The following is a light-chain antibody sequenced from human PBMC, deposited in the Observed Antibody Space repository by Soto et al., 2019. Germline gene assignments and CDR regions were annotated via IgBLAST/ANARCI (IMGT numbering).Light chain of an antibody. CDR1: QSVFSW. J-gene: IGKJ1*01. CDR3: QQYTSFSWS. CDR2: DAS. Sequence: DIQMTQSPSTLSASVGDRVTITCRASQSVFSWLAWYQQKPGQAPKLLIYDASTLEGGVPSRFSGSGSGTEFTLTIGGLQPDDFATYHCQQYTSFSWSFGHGTKVEVK. V-gene: IGKV1-5*01.